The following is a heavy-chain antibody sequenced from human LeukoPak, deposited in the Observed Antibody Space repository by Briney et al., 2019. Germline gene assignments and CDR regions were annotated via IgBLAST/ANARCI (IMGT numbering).Heavy chain of an antibody. CDR2: IYYSGST. J-gene: IGHJ4*02. CDR1: GGSFSGYY. CDR3: ARDSGYYYDSSGSLLDY. D-gene: IGHD3-22*01. Sequence: SETLSLTCAVYGGSFSGYYWSWIRQPPGKGLEWIGYIYYSGSTNYNPSLKSRVTISVDTSKNQFSLKLSSVTAADTAVYYCARDSGYYYDSSGSLLDYWGQGTLVTVSS. V-gene: IGHV4-59*01.